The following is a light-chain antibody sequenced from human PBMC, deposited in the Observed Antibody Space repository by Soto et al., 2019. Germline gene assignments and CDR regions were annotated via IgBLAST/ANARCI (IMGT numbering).Light chain of an antibody. CDR3: SSYAGSNNYV. CDR1: RSDVGGYNY. Sequence: QSALTQTPSASGSLGQSVTISCTGTRSDVGGYNYVSWYQQHPGRAPKLMIFEVSKRPSGVPDRFSGSKSGNAASLTVSGPQADDEADYYCSSYAGSNNYVFGTGTKVTVL. CDR2: EVS. J-gene: IGLJ1*01. V-gene: IGLV2-8*01.